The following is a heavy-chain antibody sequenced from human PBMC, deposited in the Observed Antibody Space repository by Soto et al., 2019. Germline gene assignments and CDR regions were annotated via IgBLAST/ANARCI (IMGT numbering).Heavy chain of an antibody. CDR2: IRSKANSYAT. CDR1: GVTFSGSA. CDR3: TRRVPMALDAFDI. V-gene: IGHV3-73*02. J-gene: IGHJ3*02. Sequence: EVQLVESGGGLVQPGGSLKLSCAASGVTFSGSAMHWVRQASGKGLEWVGRIRSKANSYATAYAASVKGRFTISRDDSKNTAYLQMNSLKTEDTAVYYCTRRVPMALDAFDIWGQGTMVTVSS.